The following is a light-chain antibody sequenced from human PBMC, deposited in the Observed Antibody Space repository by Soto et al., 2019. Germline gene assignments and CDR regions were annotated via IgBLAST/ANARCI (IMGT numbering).Light chain of an antibody. CDR1: QSVNTY. J-gene: IGKJ2*01. CDR2: DAS. V-gene: IGKV3-11*01. Sequence: EIVLTQSPATLSLSPGERATLSCRASQSVNTYLAWYQQKPGQAPRLLIFDASNRATGIPARFSGSGSGTDFPLTISSLEAEDFASYYCQQRYNWPTFGQGTKLEIK. CDR3: QQRYNWPT.